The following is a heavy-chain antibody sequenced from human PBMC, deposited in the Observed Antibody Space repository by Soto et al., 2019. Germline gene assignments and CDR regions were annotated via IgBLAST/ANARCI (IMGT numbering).Heavy chain of an antibody. CDR2: ISTDGSVT. J-gene: IGHJ4*02. CDR3: ARAPYSRGLWGFDY. Sequence: EVQLVESGGGLVQPGGSLRLSCAASGLTFSSYWMNWVRQAPGKGLVWVSRISTDGSVTTYADSVKGLFTISRDNAKNTLYMQMNSLRTGVTAVYYCARAPYSRGLWGFDYWGQGTLVTVSS. V-gene: IGHV3-74*01. D-gene: IGHD6-19*01. CDR1: GLTFSSYW.